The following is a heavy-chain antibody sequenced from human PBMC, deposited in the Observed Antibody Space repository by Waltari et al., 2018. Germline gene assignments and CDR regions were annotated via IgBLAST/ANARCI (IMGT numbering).Heavy chain of an antibody. CDR1: GYSFGGYY. D-gene: IGHD3-16*01. J-gene: IGHJ4*02. V-gene: IGHV1-2*02. CDR2: INPTNGVT. CDR3: ARGLGGSSPFDY. Sequence: QVHLVQSGAKVKKSGASVKVSCKASGYSFGGYYLYWVRQAPGQGLEWRGGINPTNGVTNYAQKFQGRVTMTRDTSINSVYMDLSRLRSDDTAVYFCARGLGGSSPFDYWGRGTLVTVSS.